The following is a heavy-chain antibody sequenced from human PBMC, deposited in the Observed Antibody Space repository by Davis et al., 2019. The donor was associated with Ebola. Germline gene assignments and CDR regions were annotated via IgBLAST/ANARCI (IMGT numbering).Heavy chain of an antibody. J-gene: IGHJ6*02. V-gene: IGHV1-2*04. CDR2: INPNSGGT. CDR3: ARDLATVTTRDYYYYYGMDV. CDR1: GYTFTGYY. D-gene: IGHD4-11*01. Sequence: ASVKVSCRASGYTFTGYYMHWVRQAPGQGLEWMGWINPNSGGTNYAQKFQGWVTMTRDTSISTAYMELSRLSSDDTAVYYCARDLATVTTRDYYYYYGMDVWGQGTTVTVSS.